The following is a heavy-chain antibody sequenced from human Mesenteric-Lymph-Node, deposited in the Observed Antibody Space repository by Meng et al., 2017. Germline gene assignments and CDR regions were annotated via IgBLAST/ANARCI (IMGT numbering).Heavy chain of an antibody. CDR2: MNPNSGNT. V-gene: IGHV1-8*01. D-gene: IGHD6-13*01. J-gene: IGHJ3*02. CDR1: GYTFSGYD. Sequence: ASVKVSCKASGYTFSGYDINWVRQATGQGLEWMGWMNPNSGNTGFAQKFQDRVTMTRNTSINTAYMDLTSLRSDDTAVYYCARERIAAAGNDAFDIWGHGTMVTVSS. CDR3: ARERIAAAGNDAFDI.